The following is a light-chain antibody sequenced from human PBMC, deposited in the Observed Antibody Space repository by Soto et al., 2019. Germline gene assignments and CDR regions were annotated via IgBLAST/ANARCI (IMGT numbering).Light chain of an antibody. CDR3: QQYYSTPYT. J-gene: IGKJ2*01. V-gene: IGKV4-1*01. CDR2: WAS. CDR1: QSVLHSSNNKNY. Sequence: DIVMTQSPDSLAVSLGERATINCKSSQSVLHSSNNKNYLAWYQQKPGQPPKLLIYWASTRESGVPDRFSGSGSGTDFTLSISSPQAEDVAVYYCQQYYSTPYTFGQGTKLEIK.